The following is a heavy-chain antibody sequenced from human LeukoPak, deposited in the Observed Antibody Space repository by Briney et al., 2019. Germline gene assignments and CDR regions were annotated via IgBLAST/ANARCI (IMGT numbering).Heavy chain of an antibody. D-gene: IGHD3-10*01. J-gene: IGHJ4*02. V-gene: IGHV1-69*13. CDR3: VRVSRTTMVRGIITFDS. CDR1: GGTFSTYA. Sequence: SVKVSCKASGGTFSTYAISWVRQAPGQGLEWMGGIIPIFGTANYAQKFQGRVTITADESTSTAHMELSSLRSEDTAVYYCVRVSRTTMVRGIITFDSWGQGTLVTVSS. CDR2: IIPIFGTA.